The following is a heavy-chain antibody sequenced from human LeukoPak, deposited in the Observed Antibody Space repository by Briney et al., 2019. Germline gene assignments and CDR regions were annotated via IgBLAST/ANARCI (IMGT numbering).Heavy chain of an antibody. CDR2: IYTSGST. CDR1: GGSISSYY. J-gene: IGHJ6*02. Sequence: SGTLSLTCTVSGGSISSYYWSWIRQPAGRRLEWIGRIYTSGSTNYNPSLKSRVTMSVDTSKNQFSLRLSSVTAADTAVYYCARGGYYYDSSGYYWSDYYYGMDVWGQGTTVTVSS. D-gene: IGHD3-22*01. V-gene: IGHV4-4*07. CDR3: ARGGYYYDSSGYYWSDYYYGMDV.